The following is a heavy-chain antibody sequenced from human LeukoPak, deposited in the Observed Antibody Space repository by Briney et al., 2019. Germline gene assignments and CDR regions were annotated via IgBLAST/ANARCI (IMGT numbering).Heavy chain of an antibody. D-gene: IGHD3-9*01. Sequence: ASVKVSCKASGGTFSSYAISWVRQAPGQGLEWMGWINTNTGNPTYAQGFTGRFVFSLDTSVSTAYLQISSLKAEDTAVYYCAREVSLGYYDILIGYYPTTEDAFDIWGQGTMVTVSS. CDR2: INTNTGNP. V-gene: IGHV7-4-1*02. J-gene: IGHJ3*02. CDR1: GGTFSSYA. CDR3: AREVSLGYYDILIGYYPTTEDAFDI.